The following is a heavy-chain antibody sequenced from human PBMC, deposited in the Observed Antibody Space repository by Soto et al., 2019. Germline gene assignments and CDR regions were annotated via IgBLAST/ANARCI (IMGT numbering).Heavy chain of an antibody. J-gene: IGHJ3*02. Sequence: SETLSLTSTVYGGNFIGYYWSWIRQPPGKGLEWIGEINHSGNTNYNPSLKSRVTISVDTSKNQFSLKLSSVTAADTAVYYCARRKYMITFGGVIVAIYDAFDIWGQGTMVTVSS. CDR2: INHSGNT. CDR1: GGNFIGYY. CDR3: ARRKYMITFGGVIVAIYDAFDI. D-gene: IGHD3-16*02. V-gene: IGHV4-34*01.